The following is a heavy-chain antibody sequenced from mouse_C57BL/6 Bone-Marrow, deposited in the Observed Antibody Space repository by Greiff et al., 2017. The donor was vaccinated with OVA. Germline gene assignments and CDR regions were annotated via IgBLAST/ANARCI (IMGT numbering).Heavy chain of an antibody. CDR1: GFSLPGFF. Sequence: VQPQPSGPEPVKPGDSVKISRQAFGFSLPGFFMNRVMQSHGKSLEWVGSVYPYYCDTFYNQKFKGKATLTVDKASSAAHMELRSLTSEDSAVYYCARVKDYFDYWGQGTTLTVSA. CDR2: VYPYYCDT. CDR3: ARVKDYFDY. V-gene: IGHV1-20*01. J-gene: IGHJ2*01.